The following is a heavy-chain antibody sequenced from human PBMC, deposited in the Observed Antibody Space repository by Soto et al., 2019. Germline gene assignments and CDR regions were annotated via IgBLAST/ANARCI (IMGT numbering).Heavy chain of an antibody. V-gene: IGHV1-69*08. D-gene: IGHD2-15*01. CDR2: IIPILGIA. CDR3: ARDNCSGGSCYSPADY. Sequence: QVQLVQSGAEVKKPGSSVKVSCKASGGTFSSYTISWVRQAPGQGLEWMGRIIPILGIANYEQKCQGRVTITADKSTSTAYMELSSLRSEDTAVYYCARDNCSGGSCYSPADYWGQGTLVTVSS. CDR1: GGTFSSYT. J-gene: IGHJ4*02.